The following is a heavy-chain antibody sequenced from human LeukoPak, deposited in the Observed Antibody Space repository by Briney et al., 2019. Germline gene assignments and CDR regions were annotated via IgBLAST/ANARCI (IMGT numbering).Heavy chain of an antibody. Sequence: ASVKVPCKASGYILSSYYMHWVRQAPGQGLEWMGIINPSGGSTDYAQKFQGRVTMTRDKSTSTVYMELNSLRSEDTALYYCARTYCGGDCNNRYFDYWGQGTLVTVSS. CDR1: GYILSSYY. D-gene: IGHD2-21*02. J-gene: IGHJ4*02. V-gene: IGHV1-46*01. CDR2: INPSGGST. CDR3: ARTYCGGDCNNRYFDY.